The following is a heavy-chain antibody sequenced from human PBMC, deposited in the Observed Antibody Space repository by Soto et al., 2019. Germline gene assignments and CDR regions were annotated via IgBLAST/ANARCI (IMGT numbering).Heavy chain of an antibody. Sequence: GGSLRLSCAASGFTFSSYSMNWVRQAPGKGLEWVSSISSSSYIYYADSVKGRFTISRDNAKNSLYLQMNSLRAEDTTVYYCRRALYYYGSGAFDIGGQGKMVTVSS. D-gene: IGHD3-10*01. V-gene: IGHV3-21*01. CDR1: GFTFSSYS. CDR2: ISSSSYI. CDR3: RRALYYYGSGAFDI. J-gene: IGHJ3*02.